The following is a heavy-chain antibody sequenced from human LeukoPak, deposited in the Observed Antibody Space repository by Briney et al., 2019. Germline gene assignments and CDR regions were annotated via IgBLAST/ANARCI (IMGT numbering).Heavy chain of an antibody. J-gene: IGHJ4*02. D-gene: IGHD6-13*01. Sequence: SETLSLTCTVSGRSVSSYYWSWIRQPAGKGLEWIGRIYTSGSTNYNPSRGSPVNQSLDQSKNQSSLKLNSGPAADTAVYYCASEGGEYSSRPIDYWGQGTLVTVSS. CDR2: IYTSGST. V-gene: IGHV4-4*07. CDR3: ASEGGEYSSRPIDY. CDR1: GRSVSSYY.